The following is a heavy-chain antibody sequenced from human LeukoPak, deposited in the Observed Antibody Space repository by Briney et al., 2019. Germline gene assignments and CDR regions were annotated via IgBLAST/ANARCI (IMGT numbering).Heavy chain of an antibody. D-gene: IGHD5-12*01. CDR1: GFTFSSYG. Sequence: GRSLRLSCAASGFTFSSYGMHWVRQAPGKGLEWVAVIWYDRSNKYYADSVKGRFTISRDNSKNTLYLQMNSLRAEDTAVYYCARDRDIVATIYYFDYWGQGTLVTVSS. CDR2: IWYDRSNK. J-gene: IGHJ4*02. V-gene: IGHV3-33*01. CDR3: ARDRDIVATIYYFDY.